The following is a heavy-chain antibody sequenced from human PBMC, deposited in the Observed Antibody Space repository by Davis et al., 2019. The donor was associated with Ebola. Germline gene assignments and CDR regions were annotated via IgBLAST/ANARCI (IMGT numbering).Heavy chain of an antibody. CDR1: GFTFSSYW. Sequence: GESLKISCAASGFTFSSYWMSWVRQAPGKGLEWVANIKQDGSEKYYVDSVKGRFTISRDNAKNSLYLQMNSLRAEDTAVYYCARGDVLVQALLSYYYGMDVWGQGTTVTVSS. CDR3: ARGDVLVQALLSYYYGMDV. CDR2: IKQDGSEK. D-gene: IGHD2-15*01. V-gene: IGHV3-7*01. J-gene: IGHJ6*02.